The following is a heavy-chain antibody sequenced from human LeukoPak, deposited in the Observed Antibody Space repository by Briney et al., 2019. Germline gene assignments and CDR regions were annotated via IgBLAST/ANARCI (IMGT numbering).Heavy chain of an antibody. CDR1: GFTFSSYA. J-gene: IGHJ4*02. CDR2: ISDNGGGT. V-gene: IGHV3-23*01. CDR3: AKDHIRRDGYSDFDY. Sequence: GGSLRLSCAASGFTFSSYAMSWVRQAPGKGLEWVSGISDNGGGTYYADSVKGRFTISRDNSKNTLFLQMNSLRAEDTAVHYCAKDHIRRDGYSDFDYWGQGTLVTVSS. D-gene: IGHD5-24*01.